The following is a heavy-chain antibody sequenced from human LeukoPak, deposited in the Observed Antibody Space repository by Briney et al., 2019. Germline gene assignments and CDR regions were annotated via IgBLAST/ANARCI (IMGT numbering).Heavy chain of an antibody. Sequence: SETLSLTCAVYGGSFSGYYWSWIRQPPGKGLEWIGEINHSGSTNYHPSLKSRVTISVDTSKNQFSLKLSCVTAADTAGYDCARAKYCSGGSCYWSLANWFDPWGQGTLVTVSS. D-gene: IGHD2-15*01. CDR1: GGSFSGYY. J-gene: IGHJ5*02. CDR2: INHSGST. V-gene: IGHV4-34*01. CDR3: ARAKYCSGGSCYWSLANWFDP.